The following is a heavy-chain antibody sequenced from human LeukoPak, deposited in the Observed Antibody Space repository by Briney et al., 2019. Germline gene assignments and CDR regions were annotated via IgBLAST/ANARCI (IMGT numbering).Heavy chain of an antibody. CDR1: GASISAFH. V-gene: IGHV4-4*07. CDR3: ARKDGDY. J-gene: IGHJ4*02. Sequence: SETLSLTCTVSGASISAFHWTWFRQPAGKGLEWIGLIYSSGSTLFDPSLKSRVAMSVDLTKNQLSLKLTSVTAADTAMYYCARKDGDYWGRGTLVTVSS. CDR2: IYSSGST.